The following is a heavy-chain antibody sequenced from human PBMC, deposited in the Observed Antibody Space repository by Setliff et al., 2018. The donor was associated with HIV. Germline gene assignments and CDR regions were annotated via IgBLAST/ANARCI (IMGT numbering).Heavy chain of an antibody. V-gene: IGHV3-21*01. CDR3: ARGLRWIQVSPDYFDF. Sequence: PGESLKISCSASGFTFSSYTMSWVRQAPGKGLEWVSSISTSGSNIYYADSLKGRFTISRDNAKNSLYLQMNSLRAEDTAVYYCARGLRWIQVSPDYFDFWGQGTLVTVSS. J-gene: IGHJ4*02. CDR2: ISTSGSNI. CDR1: GFTFSSYT. D-gene: IGHD5-18*01.